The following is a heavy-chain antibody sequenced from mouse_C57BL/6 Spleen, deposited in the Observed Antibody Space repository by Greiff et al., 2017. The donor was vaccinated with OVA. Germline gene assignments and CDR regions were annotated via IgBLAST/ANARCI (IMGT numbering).Heavy chain of an antibody. J-gene: IGHJ1*03. CDR2: ISSGGSYT. CDR1: GFTFSSYG. Sequence: EVMLVESGGDLVKPGGSLKLSCAASGFTFSSYGMSWVRQTPDKRLEWVATISSGGSYTYYPDSVKGRFTISRDNAKNTLYLQMSSLKSEDTAMYYCARLGYSNWYFDVWGTETTVTVSS. V-gene: IGHV5-6*01. CDR3: ARLGYSNWYFDV. D-gene: IGHD2-5*01.